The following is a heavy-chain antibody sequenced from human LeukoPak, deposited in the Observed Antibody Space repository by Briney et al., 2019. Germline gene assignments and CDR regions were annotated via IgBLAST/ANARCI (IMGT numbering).Heavy chain of an antibody. CDR1: GGSISSGSYY. CDR2: IYTSGST. Sequence: SQTLSLTCTVSGGSISSGSYYWSWIRQPAGKGLEWIGRIYTSGSTYYNPSLKSRVTISVDTSKNQFSLKLSSVTAADTAVYYCARHRPWEYYFDYWGQGTLVTVSS. V-gene: IGHV4-61*02. D-gene: IGHD1-26*01. CDR3: ARHRPWEYYFDY. J-gene: IGHJ4*02.